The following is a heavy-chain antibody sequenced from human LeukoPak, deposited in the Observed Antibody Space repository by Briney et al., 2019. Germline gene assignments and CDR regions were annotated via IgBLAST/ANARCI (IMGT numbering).Heavy chain of an antibody. D-gene: IGHD3-22*01. CDR3: ARHGYYYDSSGYPLIDY. CDR2: IYYSGST. J-gene: IGHJ4*02. Sequence: SETLSLTCAVYGGSFSGYYWSWIRQPPGKGLEWIGYIYYSGSTNYNPSLKSRVTISEDTSKNQFSLKLSSVTAADTAVYYCARHGYYYDSSGYPLIDYWGQGTLVTVSS. V-gene: IGHV4-59*08. CDR1: GGSFSGYY.